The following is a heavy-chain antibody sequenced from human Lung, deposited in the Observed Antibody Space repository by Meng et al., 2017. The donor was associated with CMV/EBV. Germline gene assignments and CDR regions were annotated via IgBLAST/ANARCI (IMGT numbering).Heavy chain of an antibody. Sequence: GGSRRGCYWSWIRQTPGEGLEWIGEIRHSGDITNYNPSLKSRVTISVDTSKKQFFLKLSDVTAADTAVYYCTRQYSSSYHPDYWGQGTLVTVSS. CDR2: IRHSGDIT. CDR3: TRQYSSSYHPDY. V-gene: IGHV4-34*01. J-gene: IGHJ4*02. D-gene: IGHD6-6*01. CDR1: GGSRRGCY.